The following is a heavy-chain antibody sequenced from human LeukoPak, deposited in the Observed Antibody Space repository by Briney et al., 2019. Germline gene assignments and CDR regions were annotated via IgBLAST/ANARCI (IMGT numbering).Heavy chain of an antibody. D-gene: IGHD1-26*01. Sequence: GGSLRLSCAASGFTFSAYNMNWVRQTPGKGLEWVSSITSTSTYIYYADSVRGRFTISRDNARNSLYLQLNSLRDEDTAVYYCARDTYSGNYMDVWGKGTTVTVSS. CDR3: ARDTYSGNYMDV. CDR1: GFTFSAYN. V-gene: IGHV3-21*01. J-gene: IGHJ6*03. CDR2: ITSTSTYI.